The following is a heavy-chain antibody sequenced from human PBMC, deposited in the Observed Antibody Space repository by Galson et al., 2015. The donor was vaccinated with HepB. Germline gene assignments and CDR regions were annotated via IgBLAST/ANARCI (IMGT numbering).Heavy chain of an antibody. D-gene: IGHD2-2*02. CDR1: GFTFTTYS. CDR3: ARGAYCTSTSCSTTAFDI. CDR2: INAFSSYI. Sequence: SLRLSCAASGFTFTTYSMNWARQAPGKGPEWVSAINAFSSYIFYADSVKGRFTISRDNAKNSLYLQMNGLRAEDTALYYCARGAYCTSTSCSTTAFDIWGQGTMVTVSS. V-gene: IGHV3-21*01. J-gene: IGHJ3*02.